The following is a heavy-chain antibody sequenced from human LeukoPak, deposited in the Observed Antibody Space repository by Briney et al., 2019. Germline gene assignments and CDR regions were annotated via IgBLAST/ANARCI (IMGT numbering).Heavy chain of an antibody. V-gene: IGHV1-18*01. J-gene: IGHJ4*02. CDR3: ARSVDYYGSGSYYKILDY. Sequence: GASVTVSCKASGYTFTSYGISWVRQAPGQGLEWMGWISAYNGNTNYAQKLQGRVTMTTDTSTSTAYMELRSLRSDDTAVYYCARSVDYYGSGSYYKILDYWGQGTLVTVSS. D-gene: IGHD3-10*01. CDR2: ISAYNGNT. CDR1: GYTFTSYG.